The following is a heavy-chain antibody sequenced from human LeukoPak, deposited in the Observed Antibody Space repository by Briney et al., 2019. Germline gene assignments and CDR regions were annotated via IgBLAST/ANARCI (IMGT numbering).Heavy chain of an antibody. J-gene: IGHJ4*02. CDR3: AREEANYGIDY. Sequence: PSETLSLTCTVFGGSIRSSTSYWGWIRQPPGKGLEWIGSIYYSGSTYYSPSLKSRVTMSVDTSKNQFSLKVRSVTAADTAVYYCAREEANYGIDYWGQGALVTVSS. V-gene: IGHV4-39*02. D-gene: IGHD4-17*01. CDR1: GGSIRSSTSY. CDR2: IYYSGST.